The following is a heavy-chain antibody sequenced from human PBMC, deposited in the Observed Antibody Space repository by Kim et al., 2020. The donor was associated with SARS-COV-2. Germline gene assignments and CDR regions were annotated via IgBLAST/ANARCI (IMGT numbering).Heavy chain of an antibody. CDR2: INPSGGST. CDR1: GYTFTSYY. D-gene: IGHD3-10*01. J-gene: IGHJ4*02. CDR3: ARAAFSVDPRLLWFGELSDY. V-gene: IGHV1-46*01. Sequence: ASVKVSCKASGYTFTSYYMHWVRQAPGQGLEWMGIINPSGGSTSYAQKFQGRVTMTRDTSTSTVYMELSSLRSEDTAVYYCARAAFSVDPRLLWFGELSDYWGQGTLVTVSS.